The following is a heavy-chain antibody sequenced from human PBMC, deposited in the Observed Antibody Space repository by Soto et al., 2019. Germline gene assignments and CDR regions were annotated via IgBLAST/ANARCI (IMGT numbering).Heavy chain of an antibody. Sequence: GGSVKVSCKASGYTFTSYAMHWVRQAPGQRLEWMGWINAGNGNTKYSQRFQGRVTITRDTSASTAYMELSSLRSEDTAVYYCARGPTVTTKDWFDPWGQGTLVTVSS. CDR3: ARGPTVTTKDWFDP. CDR1: GYTFTSYA. V-gene: IGHV1-3*01. D-gene: IGHD4-4*01. CDR2: INAGNGNT. J-gene: IGHJ5*02.